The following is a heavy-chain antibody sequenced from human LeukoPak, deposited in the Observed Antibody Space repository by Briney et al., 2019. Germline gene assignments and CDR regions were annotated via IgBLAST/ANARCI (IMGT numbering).Heavy chain of an antibody. D-gene: IGHD6-19*01. CDR1: GFTFSSYD. V-gene: IGHV3-30*03. CDR3: ARSRGAGPGAYFDY. J-gene: IGHJ4*02. Sequence: PGRSLRLSCAASGFTFSSYDMHWVRQARGKGLDWMPVVSYDGSNEYYADSVKGRFTISRDNSKNTLYLQMNSLRAEDTAVYYCARSRGAGPGAYFDYWGQGTLVTVTS. CDR2: VSYDGSNE.